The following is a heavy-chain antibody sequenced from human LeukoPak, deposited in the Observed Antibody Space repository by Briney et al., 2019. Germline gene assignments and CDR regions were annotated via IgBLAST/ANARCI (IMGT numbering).Heavy chain of an antibody. V-gene: IGHV1-2*02. Sequence: ASVKVSCKASGYTFTGYYMHWVRQAPGQGLEWMGWINPNSGGTNYAQKLQGRVTMNRDTSISTAYMELSRLRSDDTAVYYCARVSRLRYFDWLFGDYFDYWGQGTLVTVSS. CDR2: INPNSGGT. D-gene: IGHD3-9*01. J-gene: IGHJ4*02. CDR3: ARVSRLRYFDWLFGDYFDY. CDR1: GYTFTGYY.